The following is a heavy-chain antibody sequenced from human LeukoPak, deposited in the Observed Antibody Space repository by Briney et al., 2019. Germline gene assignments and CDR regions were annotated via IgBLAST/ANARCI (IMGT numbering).Heavy chain of an antibody. V-gene: IGHV3-11*01. CDR1: GYTFSDYY. Sequence: KSGGSLRLSCAASGYTFSDYYMSWIRQAPGKGLEWVSYISSSGSTIYYADSVKGRFTISRDNAKNSLYLQMNSLRAEDTAVYYCARDRVYYYGSGSYYNSDYWGQGTLVTVSS. J-gene: IGHJ4*02. D-gene: IGHD3-10*01. CDR3: ARDRVYYYGSGSYYNSDY. CDR2: ISSSGSTI.